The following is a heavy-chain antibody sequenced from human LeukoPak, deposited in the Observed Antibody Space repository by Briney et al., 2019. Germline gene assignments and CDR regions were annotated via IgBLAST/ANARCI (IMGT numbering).Heavy chain of an antibody. D-gene: IGHD6-13*01. Sequence: QPGGSLRLSCAASGFTFSNYWMSWVRQAPGKGLEWVANIKQDGSEKYYVDSVKGRFTISRDNAKNSLYLQMNSLRAEDTAVYYCARARIAAAAECAFDIWGQGTMVTVSS. CDR1: GFTFSNYW. CDR2: IKQDGSEK. CDR3: ARARIAAAAECAFDI. J-gene: IGHJ3*02. V-gene: IGHV3-7*01.